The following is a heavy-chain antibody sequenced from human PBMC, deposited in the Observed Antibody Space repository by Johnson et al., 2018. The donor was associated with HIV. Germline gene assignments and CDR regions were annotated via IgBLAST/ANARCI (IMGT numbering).Heavy chain of an antibody. D-gene: IGHD2-2*01. CDR3: AREDCSSTRCSDWDSAFDI. V-gene: IGHV3-7*01. CDR2: IKQDGSEK. J-gene: IGHJ3*02. Sequence: MQLVESGGGLVQPGGSLRLSCAASGFTFSSYWMSWVRQAPGKGLEWVANIKQDGSEKYDVDSVKGRFTISRDNAKNSLYLQMNSLRAEDTAVYYCAREDCSSTRCSDWDSAFDIWGQGTMVTVSS. CDR1: GFTFSSYW.